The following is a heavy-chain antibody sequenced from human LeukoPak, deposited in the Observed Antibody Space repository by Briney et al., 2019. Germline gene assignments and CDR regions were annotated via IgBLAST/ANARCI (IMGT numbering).Heavy chain of an antibody. Sequence: PGGSLGLSCAASGFTFSSYAMSWVRQAPGKGLEWVSGISGSGGGTYYADSVKGRFTISRDNSKNTLYLQMNSLRVEDTAVYYCAKDRYSSSWYWDYWGQGTLVTLSS. CDR2: ISGSGGGT. V-gene: IGHV3-23*01. D-gene: IGHD6-13*01. CDR3: AKDRYSSSWYWDY. J-gene: IGHJ4*02. CDR1: GFTFSSYA.